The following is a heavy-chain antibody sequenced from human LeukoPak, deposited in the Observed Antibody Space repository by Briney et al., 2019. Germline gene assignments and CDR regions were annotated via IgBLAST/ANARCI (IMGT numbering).Heavy chain of an antibody. CDR3: AGGLGGNSAAFDI. CDR2: IYSGGST. V-gene: IGHV3-53*01. Sequence: PGGSLRLSCAASGFTDYMTWVRQAPGKGLEWVSVIYSGGSTYYAASVKGRFSVSRDNSKNTVYLQMNSLRAEDTAVYYCAGGLGGNSAAFDIWGQGTMVTVSS. D-gene: IGHD4-23*01. CDR1: GFTDY. J-gene: IGHJ3*02.